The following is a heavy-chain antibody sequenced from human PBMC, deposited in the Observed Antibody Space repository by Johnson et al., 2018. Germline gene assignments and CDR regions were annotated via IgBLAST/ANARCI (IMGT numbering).Heavy chain of an antibody. CDR3: ARLGSFYYYMDV. D-gene: IGHD1-26*01. V-gene: IGHV4-59*01. Sequence: QVQLQESGPGLVKPSETLSLTCSVSGGSISSYSWSWIRQPPGKGLAWIGYIYNSGTTHYNPPLKRLVPISVDTSKTQFSLKLISVTAADTAVYYRARLGSFYYYMDVWGKGTTVTGSS. CDR1: GGSISSYS. J-gene: IGHJ6*03. CDR2: IYNSGTT.